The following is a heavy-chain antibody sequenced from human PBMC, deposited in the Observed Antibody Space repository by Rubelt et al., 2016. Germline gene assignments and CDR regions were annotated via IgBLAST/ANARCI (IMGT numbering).Heavy chain of an antibody. CDR2: ISYDGSNK. Sequence: AMHWVRQAPGKGLEWVAVISYDGSNKYYADSVKGRFTISRDNSKNTLYLQMSSLRSEDTAVYYCARGENCSGGSCYANVYYYYGMDVWGQGTTVTVSS. CDR1: A. D-gene: IGHD2-15*01. J-gene: IGHJ6*02. V-gene: IGHV3-30*04. CDR3: ARGENCSGGSCYANVYYYYGMDV.